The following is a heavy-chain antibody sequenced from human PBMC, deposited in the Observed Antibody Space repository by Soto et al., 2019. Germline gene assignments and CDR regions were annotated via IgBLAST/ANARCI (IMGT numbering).Heavy chain of an antibody. CDR1: GFTLSDYW. J-gene: IGHJ4*01. Sequence: GGSLRLSCAASGFTLSDYWMHWVRQVPGKGLLWVSRISVDGGGTAYADSVKGRFTISRDNAKNTLYLQMDTLRAEDTAIYYCVRAPERRPIDYWGHGSLVIVSS. CDR3: VRAPERRPIDY. D-gene: IGHD6-25*01. V-gene: IGHV3-74*01. CDR2: ISVDGGGT.